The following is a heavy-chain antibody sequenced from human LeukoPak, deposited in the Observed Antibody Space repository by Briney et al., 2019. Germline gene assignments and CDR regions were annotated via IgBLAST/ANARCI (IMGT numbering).Heavy chain of an antibody. CDR3: AKDRFVVPAANLPRDY. CDR1: GFTFSSYA. V-gene: IGHV3-23*01. CDR2: ISGSGGST. D-gene: IGHD2-2*01. J-gene: IGHJ4*02. Sequence: QAGGSLRLSCAASGFTFSSYAMSCVRQAPGKGLEWVSAISGSGGSTYYADSVKGRFTISRDNSKNTLYLQMNSLRAEDTAVYYCAKDRFVVPAANLPRDYWGQGTLVTVSS.